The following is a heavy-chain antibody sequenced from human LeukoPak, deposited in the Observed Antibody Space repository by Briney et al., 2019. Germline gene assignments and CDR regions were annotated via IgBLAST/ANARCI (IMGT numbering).Heavy chain of an antibody. CDR3: ATEGGPPIERY. D-gene: IGHD2-15*01. J-gene: IGHJ4*02. CDR1: GFTFSIYA. Sequence: GGSLRLSCAASGFTFSIYAMSWVRQAPGKGLGWVSAIGGRTDTTYYADSVKGRFTISRDNSKNTLFLQMNSLRAEDTAVYYCATEGGPPIERYWGQGTLATVSS. CDR2: IGGRTDTT. V-gene: IGHV3-23*01.